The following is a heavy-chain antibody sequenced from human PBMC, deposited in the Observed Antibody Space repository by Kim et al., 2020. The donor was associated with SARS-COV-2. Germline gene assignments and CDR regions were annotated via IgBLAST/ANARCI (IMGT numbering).Heavy chain of an antibody. CDR1: GFTFSGSQ. Sequence: GGSLRLSCAASGFTFSGSQMHWVRQASGKGLEWVGRIRSKANSYATTYAASVKGRFTISRDDSKNTAYLQMNSLKTEDTAVYYCTRHSRQFVWYFDLWGRGTLVTVSS. J-gene: IGHJ2*01. CDR3: TRHSRQFVWYFDL. CDR2: IRSKANSYAT. V-gene: IGHV3-73*01. D-gene: IGHD3-16*01.